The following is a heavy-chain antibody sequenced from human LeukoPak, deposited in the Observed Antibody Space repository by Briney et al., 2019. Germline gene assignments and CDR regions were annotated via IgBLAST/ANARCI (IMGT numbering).Heavy chain of an antibody. CDR1: GGSMTNNHYY. D-gene: IGHD1-14*01. CDR2: MYYSGGG. J-gene: IGHJ6*04. V-gene: IGHV4-39*07. Sequence: PSETLSLTCSVSGGSMTNNHYYWGWIRQSPGKGLEWIGNMYYSGGGYYNPSLKSRVTISLDMSKNQFSLRLTSLTAADTAVYYCAINRRGRPFAVWGNGTTVTVSS. CDR3: AINRRGRPFAV.